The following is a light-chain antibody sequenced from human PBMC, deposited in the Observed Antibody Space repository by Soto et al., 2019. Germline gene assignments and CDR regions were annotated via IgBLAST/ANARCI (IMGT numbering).Light chain of an antibody. CDR3: QQYNDWPLT. J-gene: IGKJ1*01. CDR2: GAS. Sequence: ERVMTQAPGTLSVSPGERDTLSCRASQSVSSNLAWYQQKPGRAPRLPIYGASTRATGMPARFSGSGSGAEFTLTISSLQSEDFTLYYCQQYNDWPLTFGQGTKVDI. V-gene: IGKV3-15*01. CDR1: QSVSSN.